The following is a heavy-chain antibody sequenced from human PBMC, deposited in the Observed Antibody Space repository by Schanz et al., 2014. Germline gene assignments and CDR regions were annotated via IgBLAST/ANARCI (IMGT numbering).Heavy chain of an antibody. Sequence: QVQLAESGGGVVQPGRSLRLSCAASGFAFNNYGMHWVRQAPGKGLEWVAIIWYDGNNKKYADSVKGRFTISRDNFKNTLFLQMNSLRAEDTAVYYCVKDDRGDVVVVAANYWGQGAQVIVSS. J-gene: IGHJ4*02. D-gene: IGHD2-15*01. V-gene: IGHV3-33*06. CDR3: VKDDRGDVVVVAANY. CDR2: IWYDGNNK. CDR1: GFAFNNYG.